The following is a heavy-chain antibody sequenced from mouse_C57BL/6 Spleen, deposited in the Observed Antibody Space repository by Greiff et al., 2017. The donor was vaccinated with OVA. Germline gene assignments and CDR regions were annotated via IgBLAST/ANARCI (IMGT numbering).Heavy chain of an antibody. CDR1: GYSITSGYY. J-gene: IGHJ1*03. CDR3: ARVGITTVVARYWYFDV. CDR2: ISYDGSN. Sequence: DVKLVESGPGLVKPSQSLSLTCSVTGYSITSGYYWNWIRQFPGNKLEWMGYISYDGSNNYNPSLKNRISITRDTSKNQFFLKLNSVTTEDTATYYCARVGITTVVARYWYFDVWGTGTTVTVSS. V-gene: IGHV3-6*01. D-gene: IGHD1-1*01.